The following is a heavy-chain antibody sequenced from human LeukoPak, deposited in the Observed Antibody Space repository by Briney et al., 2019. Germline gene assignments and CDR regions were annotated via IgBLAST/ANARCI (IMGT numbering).Heavy chain of an antibody. J-gene: IGHJ4*02. CDR1: GFTFGSYS. Sequence: PGGSLRLSCAASGFTFGSYSMNWVRQAPGKGLEWVSSISSSSSYIYYADSVKGRFTISRDNAKNSLYLQMNSLRAEDTAVYYCARVGGGALRYFDWLWIDYWGQGTLVTVSS. CDR2: ISSSSSYI. D-gene: IGHD3-9*01. CDR3: ARVGGGALRYFDWLWIDY. V-gene: IGHV3-21*01.